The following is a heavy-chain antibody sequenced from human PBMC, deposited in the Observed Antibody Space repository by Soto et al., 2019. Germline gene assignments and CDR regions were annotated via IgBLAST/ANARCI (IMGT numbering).Heavy chain of an antibody. CDR3: ARAPSGSYPEFDY. V-gene: IGHV3-30-3*01. Sequence: QVQLVESGGGVVQPGRSLRLSCAASGFIFSSYTMHRVRQAPGKGLEWVGVITYDGSNQYYADSVKGRFTISRDNSRNMLFLQMNSLRPDDTAVYYCARAPSGSYPEFDYWGQGTLVTVSS. CDR1: GFIFSSYT. J-gene: IGHJ4*02. D-gene: IGHD1-26*01. CDR2: ITYDGSNQ.